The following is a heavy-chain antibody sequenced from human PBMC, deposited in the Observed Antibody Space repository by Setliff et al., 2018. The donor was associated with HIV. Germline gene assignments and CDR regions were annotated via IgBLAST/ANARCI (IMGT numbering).Heavy chain of an antibody. D-gene: IGHD6-19*01. V-gene: IGHV3-48*01. CDR2: SSASGSKS. Sequence: GGSLRLSCVASGFALNSYSMNWVRQAPGKGLEWVSYSSASGSKSQYANSVKGRFTISRDNARNSLYLQMSSLKAEDTAVYYCVKAGLIAVAGTFDYWGQGTLVTVSS. J-gene: IGHJ4*02. CDR1: GFALNSYS. CDR3: VKAGLIAVAGTFDY.